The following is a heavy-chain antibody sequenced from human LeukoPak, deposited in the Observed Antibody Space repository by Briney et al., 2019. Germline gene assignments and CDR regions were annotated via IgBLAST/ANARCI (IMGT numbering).Heavy chain of an antibody. V-gene: IGHV4-61*02. J-gene: IGHJ3*02. CDR1: GGSISSGSYY. CDR3: ARAIAAHDVFDI. Sequence: SETLSLTCTVSGGSISSGSYYWSWIQQPAGKGLEWIGRIYTSGSTNYNPSLKSLFTVSVDTSKNQFSLKLGSVTAADTAVYYCARAIAAHDVFDIWGHGTMATVSA. CDR2: IYTSGST. D-gene: IGHD2-21*01.